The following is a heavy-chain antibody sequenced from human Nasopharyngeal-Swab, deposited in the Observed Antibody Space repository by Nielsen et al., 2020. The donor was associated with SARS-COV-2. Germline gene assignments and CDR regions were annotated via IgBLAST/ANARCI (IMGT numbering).Heavy chain of an antibody. J-gene: IGHJ6*03. CDR2: IFTSGRN. D-gene: IGHD3-10*01. Sequence: RQAPGKGQEWIGRIFTSGRNTYTPSLKSGVTISVDTAKNQLSLKMSSVTAADTAVYYCARGITTLYYYYYMDVWGKGTTVTVSS. CDR3: ARGITTLYYYYYMDV. V-gene: IGHV4-61*02.